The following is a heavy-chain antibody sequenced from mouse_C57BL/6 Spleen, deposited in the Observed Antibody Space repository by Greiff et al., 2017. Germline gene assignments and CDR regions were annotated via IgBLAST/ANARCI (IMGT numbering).Heavy chain of an antibody. CDR1: GYTFTSYW. CDR2: IYPNSGST. V-gene: IGHV1-64*01. Sequence: QVQLQQPGAELVKPGASVKLSCKASGYTFTSYWMHWVKQRPGQGLEWIGMIYPNSGSTNYNEKFKSKATLTVDKSSSTAYMQLSNLTSANSAVYYGARRNGNLKAMDYWGQGTSVTVSS. CDR3: ARRNGNLKAMDY. J-gene: IGHJ4*01. D-gene: IGHD2-1*01.